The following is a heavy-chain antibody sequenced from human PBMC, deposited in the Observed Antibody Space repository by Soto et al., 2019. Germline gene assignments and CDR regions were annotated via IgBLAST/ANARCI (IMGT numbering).Heavy chain of an antibody. CDR2: ISSGGTTT. CDR3: AREGGSIGGWFGRKFDS. Sequence: GGSLRLSCASSVFTFSTHAMRWVRQAPGKGLEWVSSISSGGTTTFYAASVEGRFTISRDKSKNTLYLQMNSLRADDTAVYYCAREGGSIGGWFGRKFDSWGQGTQVTVSS. CDR1: VFTFSTHA. J-gene: IGHJ4*02. D-gene: IGHD6-19*01. V-gene: IGHV3-23*01.